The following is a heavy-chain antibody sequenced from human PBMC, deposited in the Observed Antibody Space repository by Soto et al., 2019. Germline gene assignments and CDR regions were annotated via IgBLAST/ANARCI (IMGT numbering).Heavy chain of an antibody. V-gene: IGHV3-33*01. Sequence: GSLRLSCAASGFTFSSYGIHWVRQAPGKGLEWVAVIWYDGSNKYYADSVKGRFTISRDNSKNTLYLQMNSLRAEDTAVYYCARTASAAPYYFDYWGQGTLVTVSS. J-gene: IGHJ4*02. D-gene: IGHD2-2*01. CDR3: ARTASAAPYYFDY. CDR2: IWYDGSNK. CDR1: GFTFSSYG.